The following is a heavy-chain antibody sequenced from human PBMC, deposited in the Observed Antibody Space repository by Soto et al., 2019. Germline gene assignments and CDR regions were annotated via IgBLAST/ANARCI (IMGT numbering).Heavy chain of an antibody. Sequence: QITLKESGPTLVKPTQTLTLTCTFSGFSLSSTRVALGWIRQPPGKALEWLALLYWDDDKRYSPFLKSRLTITKDPSKIQVVLTMTNMDPVDTATYYCAHSVVAGLGYYFDYWGKGTLVTVSS. D-gene: IGHD6-19*01. J-gene: IGHJ4*02. V-gene: IGHV2-5*02. CDR2: LYWDDDK. CDR3: AHSVVAGLGYYFDY. CDR1: GFSLSSTRVA.